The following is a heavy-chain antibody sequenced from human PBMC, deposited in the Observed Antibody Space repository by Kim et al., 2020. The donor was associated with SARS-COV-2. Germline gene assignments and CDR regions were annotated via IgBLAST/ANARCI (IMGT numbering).Heavy chain of an antibody. CDR2: T. J-gene: IGHJ4*02. CDR3: ARVRDGYNFDY. Sequence: TNYHPSLKSRVTISVDTSKNQFSLKLSSVTAADTAVYYCARVRDGYNFDYWGQGTLVTVSS. D-gene: IGHD5-12*01. V-gene: IGHV4-59*01.